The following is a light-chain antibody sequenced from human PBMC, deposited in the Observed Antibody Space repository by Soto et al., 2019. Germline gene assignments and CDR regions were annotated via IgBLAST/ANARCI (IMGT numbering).Light chain of an antibody. J-gene: IGKJ1*01. CDR3: QQYYSYPRT. CDR1: QSIGTW. Sequence: DIQMTQSPSTLSASVGDRVTITCRASQSIGTWLAWYQHRPGKAPKLLIYAASTLQSGVPSRFSGSGSGTDFTLTISCLQSEDFATYYCQQYYSYPRTFGQGTKVDIK. V-gene: IGKV1-5*01. CDR2: AAS.